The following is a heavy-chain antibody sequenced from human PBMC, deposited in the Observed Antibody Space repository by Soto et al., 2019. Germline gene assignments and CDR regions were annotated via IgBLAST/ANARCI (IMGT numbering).Heavy chain of an antibody. J-gene: IGHJ4*02. CDR1: GFSFSSYG. V-gene: IGHV3-33*01. D-gene: IGHD1-26*01. CDR3: ARVGATPGFDY. Sequence: GGSLRLSCAASGFSFSSYGMHWVRQAPGKGLEWVAVIWYDGSNKYYADSVKGRFTISRDNSNNALYLQMNSLRVEDTAVYYCARVGATPGFDYWGQGTLVTVSS. CDR2: IWYDGSNK.